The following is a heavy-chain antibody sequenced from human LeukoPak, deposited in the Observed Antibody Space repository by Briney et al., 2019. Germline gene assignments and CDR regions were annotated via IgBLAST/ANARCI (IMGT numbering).Heavy chain of an antibody. CDR1: GGSFSEYY. CDR2: INHSGST. D-gene: IGHD4-23*01. Sequence: KTSETLSLTCAVYGGSFSEYYWSWIRQPPGKGLEWIGEINHSGSTNYNPSLKSRVTISVDTSKNQFSLKLTSVTAADTAVYYCARANTIMTTVVTSFDSWGQGTLVTVSS. V-gene: IGHV4-34*01. J-gene: IGHJ4*02. CDR3: ARANTIMTTVVTSFDS.